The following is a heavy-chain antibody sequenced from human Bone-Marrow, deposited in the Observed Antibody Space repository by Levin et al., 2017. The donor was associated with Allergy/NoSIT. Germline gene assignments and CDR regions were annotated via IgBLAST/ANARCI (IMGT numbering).Heavy chain of an antibody. CDR1: GGSISSYY. J-gene: IGHJ4*02. CDR3: ARVVGSGGPIDY. Sequence: SGGSLRLSCTVSGGSISSYYWTWIRQPPGKGLEWIGYIYYIENTNYNPSLKSRVTMSVDTSKNQFSLKLSSVTAADTAVFYCARVVGSGGPIDYWGQGTLVTVSS. CDR2: IYYIENT. V-gene: IGHV4-59*01. D-gene: IGHD3-10*01.